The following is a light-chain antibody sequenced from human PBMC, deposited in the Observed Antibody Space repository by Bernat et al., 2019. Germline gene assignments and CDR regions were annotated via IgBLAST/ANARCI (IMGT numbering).Light chain of an antibody. CDR3: SAWDSSLSAWV. J-gene: IGLJ3*02. CDR2: RDN. V-gene: IGLV10-54*04. CDR1: SNNVGYQG. Sequence: QAGLTQPPSVSKGLRQTATLTCTGNSNNVGYQGAAWLQQHQGHPPKLLSYRDNNRPSGISERFSASRSGNTASLTIAGLQPEDEADYYCSAWDSSLSAWVFAGGTKLTVI.